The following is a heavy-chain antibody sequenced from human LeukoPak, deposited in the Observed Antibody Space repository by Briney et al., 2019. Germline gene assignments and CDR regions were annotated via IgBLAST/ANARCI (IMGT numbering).Heavy chain of an antibody. CDR2: ISSSSSYI. Sequence: PGGSLRLSCAASGFTFSSYSMNWVRQAPGKGLEWVSSISSSSSYIYYADSVKGRFTISRDNAKNSLYLQMNSLRAEDTAVYYCAKPILGYCSSTSCPNFDYWGQGTLVTVSS. D-gene: IGHD2-2*01. CDR3: AKPILGYCSSTSCPNFDY. V-gene: IGHV3-21*04. CDR1: GFTFSSYS. J-gene: IGHJ4*02.